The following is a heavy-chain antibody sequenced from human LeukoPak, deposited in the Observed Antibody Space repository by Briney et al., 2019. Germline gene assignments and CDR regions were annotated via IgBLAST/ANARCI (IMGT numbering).Heavy chain of an antibody. J-gene: IGHJ6*02. CDR3: ARDITMVRGIIMDYYYGMDV. CDR2: IWSDGSNK. CDR1: GVSFSGYG. Sequence: PGRSLRLSCAAPGVSFSGYGMHWVRQAPGKGLEWVAVIWSDGSNKYYADSVEGRFTISRDNSKNTLYLQMNSLRAEDTAVYYCARDITMVRGIIMDYYYGMDVWGQGTTVTVSS. D-gene: IGHD3-10*01. V-gene: IGHV3-33*01.